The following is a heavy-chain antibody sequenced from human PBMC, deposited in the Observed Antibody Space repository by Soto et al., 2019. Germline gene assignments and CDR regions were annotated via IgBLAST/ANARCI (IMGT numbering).Heavy chain of an antibody. D-gene: IGHD1-1*01. V-gene: IGHV3-9*01. CDR3: AKDAKLEPGHFDY. CDR2: ISWNSGSI. CDR1: GFTFDDYA. J-gene: IGHJ4*02. Sequence: EVQLVESGGGLVQPGRSLRLSCAASGFTFDDYAMHWVRQAPGKGLEWVSGISWNSGSIGYADSVKGRFTISRDNAKNSLYLQKNRLRAEDTALYYCAKDAKLEPGHFDYWGQGTLVTVSS.